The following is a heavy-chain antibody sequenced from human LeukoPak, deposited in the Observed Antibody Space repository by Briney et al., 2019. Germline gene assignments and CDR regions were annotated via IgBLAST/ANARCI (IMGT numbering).Heavy chain of an antibody. D-gene: IGHD3-10*01. V-gene: IGHV4-59*01. CDR2: IYYGGST. CDR1: GGSMSSYY. CDR3: ARGGSLFEY. J-gene: IGHJ4*02. Sequence: RASETLSLTCTVSGGSMSSYYWSWIRQSPGKGLDWIGYIYYGGSTNYNPSLKSRVTISIDMSKNQFSLKLSSVTAADTAVYYCARGGSLFEYWGQGTLVTVSS.